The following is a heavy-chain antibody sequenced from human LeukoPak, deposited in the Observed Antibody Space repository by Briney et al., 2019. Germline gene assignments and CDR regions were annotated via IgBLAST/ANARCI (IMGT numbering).Heavy chain of an antibody. CDR2: ISGSGAST. D-gene: IGHD6-19*01. CDR1: GFTFSSFA. Sequence: GGSLRLSCAASGFTFSSFAMSWARRAPGRGLEWVSSISGSGASTYYADSVKGRFTISRDNSRNTLYLQMSSLRAEDTAVYYCAKSHSVAVAGTYSTYYFDSWGQGTLVTVSS. V-gene: IGHV3-23*01. CDR3: AKSHSVAVAGTYSTYYFDS. J-gene: IGHJ4*02.